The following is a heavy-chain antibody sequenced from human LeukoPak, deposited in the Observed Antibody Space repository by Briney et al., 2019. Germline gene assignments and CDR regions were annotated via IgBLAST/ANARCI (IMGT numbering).Heavy chain of an antibody. D-gene: IGHD5-24*01. CDR1: GFTFSSYA. Sequence: GGSLRLSCAASGFTFSSYAMSWVRQAPGKGLEWVAVIWYDGSNKYYADSVKGRFTISRDNSKNTLYPQMDSLRAEDTAVYYCARDHVEMATIFDCRMDYWGQGTLVTVSS. CDR2: IWYDGSNK. V-gene: IGHV3-33*08. J-gene: IGHJ4*02. CDR3: ARDHVEMATIFDCRMDY.